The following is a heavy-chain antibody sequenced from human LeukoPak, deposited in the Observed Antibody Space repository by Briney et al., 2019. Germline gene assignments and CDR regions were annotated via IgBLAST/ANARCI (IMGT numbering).Heavy chain of an antibody. V-gene: IGHV3-74*01. CDR1: GFTFSSYW. J-gene: IGHJ4*02. CDR3: ARGTSRAAAGPSV. Sequence: PGGSLRLSCAASGFTFSSYWMHWVRQAPGKGLVWVSRINSDGSSTSYADSVKGRFTISRDNAKNTLYLQMNSLRAEDTAVYYCARGTSRAAAGPSVWGQGTLVTVSS. CDR2: INSDGSST. D-gene: IGHD6-13*01.